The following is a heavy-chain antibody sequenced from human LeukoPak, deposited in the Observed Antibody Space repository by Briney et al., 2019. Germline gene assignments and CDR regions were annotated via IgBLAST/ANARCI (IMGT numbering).Heavy chain of an antibody. J-gene: IGHJ4*02. CDR1: GYTFTGYY. CDR3: ARVLPYYYDSSGQIFPKDGFDY. V-gene: IGHV1-2*02. D-gene: IGHD3-22*01. CDR2: INPNSGGT. Sequence: GASVKVSCKASGYTFTGYYMHWVRQAPGQGLEWMGWINPNSGGTNYAQKFQGRVTMTRDTSISTAYMELSRLRSDDTAVYYCARVLPYYYDSSGQIFPKDGFDYWGQGTLVTVSS.